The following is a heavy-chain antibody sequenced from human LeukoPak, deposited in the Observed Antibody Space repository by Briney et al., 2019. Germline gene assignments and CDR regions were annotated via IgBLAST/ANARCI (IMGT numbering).Heavy chain of an antibody. CDR3: ARTFKWELRGDFDY. Sequence: GGPLRLPCAASGFTFSSYAMSWVRQAPGKGLEWVSAISGSGGSTYYADSVKGRFTISRDNSKNTLFLLMNSLRPEDTAVYYCARTFKWELRGDFDYWGQGTLVTVSS. CDR1: GFTFSSYA. V-gene: IGHV3-23*01. CDR2: ISGSGGST. J-gene: IGHJ4*02. D-gene: IGHD1-26*01.